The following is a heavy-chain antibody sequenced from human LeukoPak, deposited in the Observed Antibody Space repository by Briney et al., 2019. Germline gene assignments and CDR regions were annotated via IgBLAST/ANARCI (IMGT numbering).Heavy chain of an antibody. D-gene: IGHD5-12*01. V-gene: IGHV3-30*18. Sequence: GGSLRLSCAASGFTFSSYGMHWVRQAPGKGLEWVAVTSYDGSNKYYADSVKGRFTISRDNSKNTLYLQMNSLRAEDTAVYYCAKGATQKWLRFGLRFGGYDDAFDIWGQGTMVTVSS. J-gene: IGHJ3*02. CDR3: AKGATQKWLRFGLRFGGYDDAFDI. CDR1: GFTFSSYG. CDR2: TSYDGSNK.